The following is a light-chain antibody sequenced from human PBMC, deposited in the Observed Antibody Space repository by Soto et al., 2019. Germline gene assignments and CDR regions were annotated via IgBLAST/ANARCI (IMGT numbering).Light chain of an antibody. CDR3: QQRSNWPLT. CDR1: QSIGGNF. Sequence: EIVLTQSPGTLSLSPGEGATLSSRASQSIGGNFLAWYQQRRGQAPRLLIHGASNRATGIPARFSGSGSGTDFTLTISSLEPEDFAVYYCQQRSNWPLTFGGGTKVDIK. V-gene: IGKV3-11*01. J-gene: IGKJ4*01. CDR2: GAS.